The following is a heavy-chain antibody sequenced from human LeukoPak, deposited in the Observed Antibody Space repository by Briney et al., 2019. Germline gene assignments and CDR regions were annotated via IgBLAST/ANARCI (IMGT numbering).Heavy chain of an antibody. CDR3: AIVVDSGYDWGSRY. Sequence: ASVKLSCKASGYTFTSYYMHWLRQAPGQGLEWMGIVHPSGGSTSYAQKFQGRVTMTRDTATSTAYMELSSLRSEDTAVYYCAIVVDSGYDWGSRYWGQGTLVTVSS. CDR1: GYTFTSYY. V-gene: IGHV1-46*01. D-gene: IGHD5-12*01. CDR2: VHPSGGST. J-gene: IGHJ4*02.